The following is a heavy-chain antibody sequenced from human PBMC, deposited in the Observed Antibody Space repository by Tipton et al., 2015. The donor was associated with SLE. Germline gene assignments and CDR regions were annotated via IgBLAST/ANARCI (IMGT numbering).Heavy chain of an antibody. Sequence: TLPLTCTVSGGSISSYYWSWIRQPPGKGLEWIGYIYYSGSTNYNPSLKSRVTISVDTSKNQFSLKLSSVSAADTAVYYCAGRLTRYSGYDYFDYWGQGTLVTVSS. CDR3: AGRLTRYSGYDYFDY. V-gene: IGHV4-59*01. J-gene: IGHJ4*02. CDR1: GGSISSYY. CDR2: IYYSGST. D-gene: IGHD5-12*01.